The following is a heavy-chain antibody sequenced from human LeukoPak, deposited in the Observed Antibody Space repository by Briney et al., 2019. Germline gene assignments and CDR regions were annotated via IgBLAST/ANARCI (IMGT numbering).Heavy chain of an antibody. V-gene: IGHV3-7*03. Sequence: GGSLRLSYGASGFTVSGYWMNWVRQAPGKGLEWVANINQDGTDKYYVDSVKGRFTISRDNAKNSLYLQMNSLRAEDTALYYCARGTYFYASGSPETGYWGQGTLVTVSS. J-gene: IGHJ4*02. CDR1: GFTVSGYW. D-gene: IGHD3-10*01. CDR2: INQDGTDK. CDR3: ARGTYFYASGSPETGY.